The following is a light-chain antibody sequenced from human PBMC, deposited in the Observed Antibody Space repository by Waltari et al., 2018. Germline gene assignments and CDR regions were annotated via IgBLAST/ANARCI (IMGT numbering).Light chain of an antibody. V-gene: IGLV2-11*01. CDR3: CSYPGSSTLR. CDR2: DVN. CDR1: SSDIGDY. J-gene: IGLJ2*01. Sequence: QSALTQPRSVSGSPGPSVTISCTGTSSDIGDYVSWYQQHPGKAPKLMIYDVNKRPSGVPDLFSGVKAGNTADLTTSGLQADDEADYSCCSYPGSSTLRFAAGTKLTVL.